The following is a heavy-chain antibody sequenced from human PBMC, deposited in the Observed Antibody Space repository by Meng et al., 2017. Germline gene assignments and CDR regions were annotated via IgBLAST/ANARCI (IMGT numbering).Heavy chain of an antibody. CDR1: GFTVSINF. CDR3: AREGAAGPAEYFQH. J-gene: IGHJ1*01. CDR2: IYSGGST. D-gene: IGHD6-13*01. Sequence: VKSGLGLVRPGGSLGASVAASGFTVSINFLGWVRQAPGKGLEWVSVIYSGGSTYYADSVKGRFTISRDNSKNTLYLQMNSLRAEDTAVYYCAREGAAGPAEYFQHWGQGTLVTVSS. V-gene: IGHV3-66*02.